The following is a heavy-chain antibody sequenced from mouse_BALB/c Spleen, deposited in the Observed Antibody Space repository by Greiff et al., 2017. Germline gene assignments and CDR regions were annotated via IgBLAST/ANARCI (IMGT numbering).Heavy chain of an antibody. J-gene: IGHJ2*01. CDR1: GFTFSSYG. CDR3: AREDYYYGSSPDY. V-gene: IGHV5-6*01. Sequence: DVHLVESGGDLVKPGGSLKLSCAASGFTFSSYGMSWVRQTPDKRLEWVATISSGGSYTYYPDSVKGRFTISRDNAKNTLYLQMSSLKSEDTAMYYCAREDYYYGSSPDYWGQGTTLTVSS. D-gene: IGHD1-1*01. CDR2: ISSGGSYT.